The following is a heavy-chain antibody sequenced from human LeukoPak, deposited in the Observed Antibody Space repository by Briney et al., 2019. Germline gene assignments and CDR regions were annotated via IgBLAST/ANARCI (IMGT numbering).Heavy chain of an antibody. D-gene: IGHD3-3*01. J-gene: IGHJ4*02. Sequence: ASVKVSCKASGYTFTGYYMHWVRQAPGQGLEWMGWINPNSGGTNYAQKFQGRVTMTRDTSISTAYMELSRLRSDDTAVYYCARDPDLEWSTKTEFDYWGQGTLVTVS. CDR1: GYTFTGYY. CDR2: INPNSGGT. CDR3: ARDPDLEWSTKTEFDY. V-gene: IGHV1-2*02.